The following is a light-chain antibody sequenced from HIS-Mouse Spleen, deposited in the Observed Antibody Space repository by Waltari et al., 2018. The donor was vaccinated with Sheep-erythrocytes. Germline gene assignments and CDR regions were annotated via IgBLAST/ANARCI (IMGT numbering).Light chain of an antibody. CDR1: SSDVGSYNL. CDR2: EGS. V-gene: IGLV2-23*01. Sequence: QSALTQPASVSGSPGQSITISCTGTSSDVGSYNLVSWYQQHPGKAPKLMIYEGSKRPSGVFNRFSCSKSGHTASLTISGLQAEDEADYYCCSYAGSSTPWVFGGGTKLTVL. CDR3: CSYAGSSTPWV. J-gene: IGLJ3*02.